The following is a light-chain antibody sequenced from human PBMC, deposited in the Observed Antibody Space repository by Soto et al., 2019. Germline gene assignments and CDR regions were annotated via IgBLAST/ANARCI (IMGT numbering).Light chain of an antibody. V-gene: IGLV2-14*01. CDR2: EVS. CDR3: SSYTSSTPYVV. Sequence: QSALTQPRSVSGSPGQSVTISCTATGSDVGDSSHVSWYQLHPGKAPKLMIYEVSNRPSGVSNRFSGSKSGNTASLTISGLQAEDEADYYCSSYTSSTPYVVFGGGTKLTVL. J-gene: IGLJ2*01. CDR1: GSDVGDSSH.